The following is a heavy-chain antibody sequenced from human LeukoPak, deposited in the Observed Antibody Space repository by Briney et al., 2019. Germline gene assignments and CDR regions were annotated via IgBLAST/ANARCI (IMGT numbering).Heavy chain of an antibody. V-gene: IGHV1-2*02. Sequence: ASVKVSCKASGYTFTDYYMHWVRQAPGQGLEWMGWINPNSGGTNYAQKFQGRVTMTSDMPTTTVYMELSSLRSEDTAVYYCARGPHRRTYDRDNWFDPWGQGTLVTVSS. CDR1: GYTFTDYY. J-gene: IGHJ5*02. D-gene: IGHD3-3*01. CDR2: INPNSGGT. CDR3: ARGPHRRTYDRDNWFDP.